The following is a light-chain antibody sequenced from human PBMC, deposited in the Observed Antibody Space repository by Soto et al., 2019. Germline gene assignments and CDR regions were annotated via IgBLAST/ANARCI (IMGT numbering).Light chain of an antibody. CDR2: KVS. V-gene: IGLV2-14*01. CDR1: SSDVGDGDF. CDR3: CSYTRSYTWV. Sequence: QSALTQPASVSGSPRQSITISCTGTSSDVGDGDFVSWYQQRPGNAPKLMIYKVSNRPSGVSNRFSGSKSGNTASLTISGLQAEDEADYYCCSYTRSYTWVFGGGTKL. J-gene: IGLJ3*02.